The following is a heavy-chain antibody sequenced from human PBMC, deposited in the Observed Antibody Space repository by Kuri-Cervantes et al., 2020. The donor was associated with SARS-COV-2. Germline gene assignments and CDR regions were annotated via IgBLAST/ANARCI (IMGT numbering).Heavy chain of an antibody. J-gene: IGHJ6*03. V-gene: IGHV3-13*03. CDR3: ARDFKLRVEYSSSSQYLYYMDV. CDR1: GFTFSSYD. Sequence: GEFLKTSCAACGFTFSSYDMHWVRQATGKGLEWVSAIGTAGDTYYPGSVKGQFTISRENAKNSLYLQMNSLRAEDTAVYYCARDFKLRVEYSSSSQYLYYMDVWGKGTTVTVSS. CDR2: IGTAGDT. D-gene: IGHD6-6*01.